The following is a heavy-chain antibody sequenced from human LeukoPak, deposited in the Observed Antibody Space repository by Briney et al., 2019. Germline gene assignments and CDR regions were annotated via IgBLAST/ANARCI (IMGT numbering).Heavy chain of an antibody. Sequence: SETLSLTCTVSGGSISAYYWSWIRQPPGKGLEWIGYIYYSGSTNYIPSLKSRVTISVDTSKNQFSLKLSSVTAADTAVYYCARTGWVGATTNWFDPWGQGTLVTVSS. V-gene: IGHV4-59*01. CDR1: GGSISAYY. J-gene: IGHJ5*02. CDR3: ARTGWVGATTNWFDP. D-gene: IGHD1-26*01. CDR2: IYYSGST.